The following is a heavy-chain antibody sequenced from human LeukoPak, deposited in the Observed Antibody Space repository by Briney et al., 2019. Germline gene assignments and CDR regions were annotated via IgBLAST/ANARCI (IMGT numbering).Heavy chain of an antibody. V-gene: IGHV4-34*01. D-gene: IGHD3-3*01. Sequence: SETLSLTCAVYGGSFSGYYWSWIRQPPGKGLEWIGEINHSGSTNYNPSLKSRVTISVDTSKNQFSLKLSSVTAADTAVYYCARGPEFGVVTTIDYWGQGTLVTVSS. J-gene: IGHJ4*02. CDR1: GGSFSGYY. CDR3: ARGPEFGVVTTIDY. CDR2: INHSGST.